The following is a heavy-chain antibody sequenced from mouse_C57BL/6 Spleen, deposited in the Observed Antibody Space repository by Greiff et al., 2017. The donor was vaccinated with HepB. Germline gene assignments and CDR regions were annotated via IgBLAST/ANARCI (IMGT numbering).Heavy chain of an antibody. Sequence: VQLQQSGAELVRPGASVTLSCKASGYTFTDYEMHWVKQTPVPGLEWIGAIDPETGGTAYNQKFKGKAILTADKSSSTAYMELRSLTSEDSAVYYCTRRRDYGRRYYYAMDYWGQGTSVTVSS. D-gene: IGHD1-1*01. CDR1: GYTFTDYE. V-gene: IGHV1-15*01. CDR3: TRRRDYGRRYYYAMDY. CDR2: IDPETGGT. J-gene: IGHJ4*01.